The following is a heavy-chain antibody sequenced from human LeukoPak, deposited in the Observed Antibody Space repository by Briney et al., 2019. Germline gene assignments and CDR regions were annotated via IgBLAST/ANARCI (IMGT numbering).Heavy chain of an antibody. CDR1: GFTFSSHD. Sequence: GGSLRLSCAASGFTFSSHDMHWVRQATGKGLEWVSAIGTAGDTYYPGSVKGRFTISRENAKNSLYLQMNSLRAGDTAVYYCARGRAVQQRDDAFDIWGQGTMVTVSS. D-gene: IGHD5-18*01. V-gene: IGHV3-13*01. J-gene: IGHJ3*02. CDR3: ARGRAVQQRDDAFDI. CDR2: IGTAGDT.